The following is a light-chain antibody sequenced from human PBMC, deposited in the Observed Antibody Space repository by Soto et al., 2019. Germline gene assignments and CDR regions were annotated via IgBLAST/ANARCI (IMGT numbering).Light chain of an antibody. CDR2: AAS. J-gene: IGKJ1*01. Sequence: DIQMTQPPSSLSASVGDRVTISCRASQSISTYLNWYQQKPGKAPRLLIYAASTVQTGVPPRFSGSGSGTDFTLTISSLRLDDIATYFCQQSYSAPPWTFGQGTKVEIK. CDR3: QQSYSAPPWT. CDR1: QSISTY. V-gene: IGKV1-39*01.